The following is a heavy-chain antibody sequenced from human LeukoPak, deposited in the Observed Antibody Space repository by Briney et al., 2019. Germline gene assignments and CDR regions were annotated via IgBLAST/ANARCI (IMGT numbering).Heavy chain of an antibody. D-gene: IGHD2-21*02. V-gene: IGHV3-23*01. Sequence: GGSLRLSCVASGFTFSAYGMTLIRQAPGKGLEWVSSISVSGGGTYYADSVRGRFTISRDNSKNTPLLHMNSLQPQNTAVYYCVKACKDGSNCAADCLQSWGQGTLVTVSS. CDR1: GFTFSAYG. J-gene: IGHJ4*02. CDR2: ISVSGGGT. CDR3: VKACKDGSNCAADCLQS.